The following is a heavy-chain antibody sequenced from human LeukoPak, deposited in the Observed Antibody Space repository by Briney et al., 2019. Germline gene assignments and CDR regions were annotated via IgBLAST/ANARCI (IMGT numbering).Heavy chain of an antibody. Sequence: SSETLSLTGAVYGGSFSGYYWSWIRQPPGKGLEWIGEINHSGSTNYNPSLKSRVTISVDTSKNQFSLKLSSVTAADTAVYYCARSLARQWLVKMYYFDYWGQGTLVTVSS. V-gene: IGHV4-34*01. D-gene: IGHD6-19*01. CDR2: INHSGST. CDR3: ARSLARQWLVKMYYFDY. J-gene: IGHJ4*02. CDR1: GGSFSGYY.